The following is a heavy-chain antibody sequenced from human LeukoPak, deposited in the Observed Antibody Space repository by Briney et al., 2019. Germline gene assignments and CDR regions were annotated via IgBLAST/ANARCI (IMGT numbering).Heavy chain of an antibody. Sequence: PSETLSLTCTVSGGSISSSSYYWGWIRQPPGKGLEWIGSIYYSGSTYYNPSLKSRVTISVDTSKNQFSLKLSSVTAADTAVYYCARHGRYDTFQNGYYYMDVWGKGTTVTISS. CDR3: ARHGRYDTFQNGYYYMDV. J-gene: IGHJ6*03. D-gene: IGHD1-26*01. V-gene: IGHV4-39*01. CDR2: IYYSGST. CDR1: GGSISSSSYY.